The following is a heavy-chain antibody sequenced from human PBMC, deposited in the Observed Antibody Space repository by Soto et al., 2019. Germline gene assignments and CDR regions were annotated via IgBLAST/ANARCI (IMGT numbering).Heavy chain of an antibody. D-gene: IGHD6-13*01. CDR3: AXDXGGSNWLVGSYSYFGVDV. V-gene: IGHV3-48*02. CDR1: GFTLRSYN. Sequence: GGSLRLSCAASGFTLRSYNMNWVRQAPVNGLELVSYISGIIDTIYYADSVKGRFTISRDNAKNSLYLQMDSLRDDDTAVYYCAXDXGGSNWLVGSYSYFGVDVWGQGTTVTVSS. CDR2: ISGIIDTI. J-gene: IGHJ6*02.